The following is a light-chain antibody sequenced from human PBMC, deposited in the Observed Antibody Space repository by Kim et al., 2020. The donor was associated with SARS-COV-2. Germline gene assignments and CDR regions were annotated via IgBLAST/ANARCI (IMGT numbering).Light chain of an antibody. J-gene: IGLJ1*01. V-gene: IGLV2-11*01. CDR2: DVS. Sequence: PGQSVTLACTGTSRDVGGYNYVSWYRQHPGKTPKLKIYDVSKRPSGVPDRFSGSRSGNTASLTISGLQAEDEADYYCCSYAGSYVFGAGTKVTVL. CDR1: SRDVGGYNY. CDR3: CSYAGSYV.